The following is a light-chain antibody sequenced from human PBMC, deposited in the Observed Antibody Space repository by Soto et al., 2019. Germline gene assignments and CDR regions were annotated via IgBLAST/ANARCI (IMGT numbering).Light chain of an antibody. J-gene: IGLJ2*01. CDR1: SSDVGGYNY. Sequence: QSALTQPASVSGSPGQSSTISCTGTSSDVGGYNYVSWYQQHPGKDPKLMIYEVSNRPSGVSNRFSGSKSGNTASLTISGLQAEDEADYYCSSYTSSRTVVFGGGTKLTV. CDR3: SSYTSSRTVV. V-gene: IGLV2-14*01. CDR2: EVS.